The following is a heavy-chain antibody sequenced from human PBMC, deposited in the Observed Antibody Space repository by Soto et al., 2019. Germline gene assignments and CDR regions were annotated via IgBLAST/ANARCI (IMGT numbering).Heavy chain of an antibody. CDR3: ARDYYDFYWFDP. Sequence: QVHLVQSGAEVKKPGSSVKVSCKASGGTFSTYGFAWLRQAPGQGLEWMGGIIPIFGTPKSAQKFQGRVTITADESTSTIYMELSSLRSDDTAMYYCARDYYDFYWFDPWAQGTLVTVSS. J-gene: IGHJ5*02. CDR1: GGTFSTYG. V-gene: IGHV1-69*01. CDR2: IIPIFGTP. D-gene: IGHD3-3*01.